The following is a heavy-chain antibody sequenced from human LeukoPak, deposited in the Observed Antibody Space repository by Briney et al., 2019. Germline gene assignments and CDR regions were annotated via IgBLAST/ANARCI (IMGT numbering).Heavy chain of an antibody. D-gene: IGHD2-2*01. CDR2: ISYDGSNK. Sequence: GGSLRLSCAASGFTFSSYGMHWVRQAPGKGLEWVAFISYDGSNKYHADSVKGRFTISRDNSKNTVYLQMNSLRAEDTAVYYCAKRRDCSSTSCAPYYFYGMDVWGQGTTVTVSS. CDR3: AKRRDCSSTSCAPYYFYGMDV. V-gene: IGHV3-30*18. CDR1: GFTFSSYG. J-gene: IGHJ6*02.